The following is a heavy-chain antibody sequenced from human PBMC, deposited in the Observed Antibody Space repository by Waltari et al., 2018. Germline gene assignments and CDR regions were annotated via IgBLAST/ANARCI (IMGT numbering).Heavy chain of an antibody. J-gene: IGHJ5*02. CDR1: GGSISSSSYY. CDR3: ARRLWFGELYNWFDP. V-gene: IGHV4-39*01. CDR2: IYYSGST. Sequence: QLQLQESGPGLVKPSETLSLTCTVSGGSISSSSYYWGWTRQPPGKGLEWIGSIYYSGSTYYNPSLKSRVTISVDTSKNQFSLKLSSVTAADTAVYYCARRLWFGELYNWFDPWGQGTLVTVSS. D-gene: IGHD3-10*01.